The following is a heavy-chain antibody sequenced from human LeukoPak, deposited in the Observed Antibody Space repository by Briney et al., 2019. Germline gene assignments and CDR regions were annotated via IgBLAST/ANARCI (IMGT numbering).Heavy chain of an antibody. Sequence: GGFRRLSCLGSGFGFSNYWMTWLRQAPGEGLEWVANIKEDGSVIYYADSVKGRFTISRDNAKNSVYLQMNSLRVEDTALYYCATGRWFGEFAGSAFEDWGQGTLVTVSS. J-gene: IGHJ4*02. CDR2: IKEDGSVI. V-gene: IGHV3-7*01. D-gene: IGHD3-10*01. CDR3: ATGRWFGEFAGSAFED. CDR1: GFGFSNYW.